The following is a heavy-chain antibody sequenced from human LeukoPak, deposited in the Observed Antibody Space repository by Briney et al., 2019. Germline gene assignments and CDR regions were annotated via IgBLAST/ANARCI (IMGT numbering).Heavy chain of an antibody. CDR3: ARDIVVVPAATYWFDP. Sequence: SETLSLTCTVSGGSISSYYWSWIRQPAGKGLEWIGRIYTSGSTNYNPSLKSRVTMSVDTSKNQFSLKLSSVTAADTALYYCARDIVVVPAATYWFDPWGQGTLVTVSS. CDR2: IYTSGST. V-gene: IGHV4-4*07. D-gene: IGHD2-2*01. J-gene: IGHJ5*02. CDR1: GGSISSYY.